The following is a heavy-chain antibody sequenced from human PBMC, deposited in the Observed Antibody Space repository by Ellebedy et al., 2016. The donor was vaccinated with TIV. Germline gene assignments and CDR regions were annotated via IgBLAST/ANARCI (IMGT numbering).Heavy chain of an antibody. CDR2: IYYSGST. Sequence: SETLSLTXTVSGGSISSGGYYWNWIRQHPGKGLEWIGYIYYSGSTYYNPSLKSRVTISVDTSKNQFSLKLSSVTAADTAVYYCARGESFYYHYMDVWGKGTTVTVSS. CDR1: GGSISSGGYY. CDR3: ARGESFYYHYMDV. J-gene: IGHJ6*03. V-gene: IGHV4-31*03.